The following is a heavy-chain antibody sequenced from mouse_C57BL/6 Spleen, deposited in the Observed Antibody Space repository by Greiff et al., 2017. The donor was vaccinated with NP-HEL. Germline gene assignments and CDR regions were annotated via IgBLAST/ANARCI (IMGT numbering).Heavy chain of an antibody. D-gene: IGHD2-4*01. Sequence: EVNVVESGGGLVQPGGSMKLSCAASGFTFSDAWMDWVRQSPEKGLEWVAEIRNKANNHATYYAESVKGRFTISSDDSKSSVYLQMNSLRAEDTGIYYCTKFDDYDGGFDYWGQGTTLTVSS. CDR1: GFTFSDAW. J-gene: IGHJ2*01. V-gene: IGHV6-6*01. CDR3: TKFDDYDGGFDY. CDR2: IRNKANNHAT.